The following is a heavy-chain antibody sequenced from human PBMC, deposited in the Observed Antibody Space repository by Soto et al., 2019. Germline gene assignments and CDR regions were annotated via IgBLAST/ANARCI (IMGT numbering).Heavy chain of an antibody. CDR1: GGTFSSYT. Sequence: QVQLVQSGAEVKKPGSSVKVSCKASGGTFSSYTISWVRQAPGQGLEWMGRIIPILGIANYAQKFQGRVTITADKSTSTAYMELSSLRSEDTAVYYCARGPPQELNSGSYHYWGQGTLVTVSS. V-gene: IGHV1-69*02. J-gene: IGHJ4*02. CDR2: IIPILGIA. CDR3: ARGPPQELNSGSYHY. D-gene: IGHD1-26*01.